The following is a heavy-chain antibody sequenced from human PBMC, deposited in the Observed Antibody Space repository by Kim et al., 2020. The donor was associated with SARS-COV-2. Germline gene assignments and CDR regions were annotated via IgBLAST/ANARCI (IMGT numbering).Heavy chain of an antibody. CDR2: IYSGGST. Sequence: GGSLRLSCAASGFTVSSNYMSWVRQAPGKGLEWVSVIYSGGSTYYADTVKGRFTISRDTSKNTLYLQMNSLRAEDTAVYYCARDGTVVTGWDNWFDTWGQRTLVTVSS. CDR3: ARDGTVVTGWDNWFDT. V-gene: IGHV3-66*01. CDR1: GFTVSSNY. D-gene: IGHD2-15*01. J-gene: IGHJ5*02.